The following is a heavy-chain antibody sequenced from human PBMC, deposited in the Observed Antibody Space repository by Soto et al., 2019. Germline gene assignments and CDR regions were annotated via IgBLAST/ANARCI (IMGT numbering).Heavy chain of an antibody. D-gene: IGHD2-2*01. Sequence: SETLSLTCAVYGGSFSGYYLSWIRQPPGKGLEWIGEINHSGSTNYNPSLKSRVTISVDTSKNQFSLKLSSVTAADTAVYYCARIFRAFVVVPAAMSRAVMDVWGKGTTVTVSS. J-gene: IGHJ6*03. CDR2: INHSGST. CDR3: ARIFRAFVVVPAAMSRAVMDV. CDR1: GGSFSGYY. V-gene: IGHV4-34*01.